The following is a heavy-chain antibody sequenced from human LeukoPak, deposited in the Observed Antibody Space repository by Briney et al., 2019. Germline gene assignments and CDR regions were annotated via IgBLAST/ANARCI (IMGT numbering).Heavy chain of an antibody. Sequence: GGSLRLSCAASGFIFSNYGMSWVRQAPGKGLEWVGIISYDGSNKFYADSVKGRFTISRDNSKNTLYLQMNSLRPEDTAVYYCAKGLGSGHFDWGQGILVTVSS. J-gene: IGHJ4*02. V-gene: IGHV3-30*18. CDR1: GFIFSNYG. CDR3: AKGLGSGHFD. CDR2: ISYDGSNK. D-gene: IGHD1-26*01.